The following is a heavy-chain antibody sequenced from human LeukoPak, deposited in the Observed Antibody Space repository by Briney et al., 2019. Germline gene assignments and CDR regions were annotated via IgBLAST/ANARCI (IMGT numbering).Heavy chain of an antibody. D-gene: IGHD6-13*01. CDR2: IIRDETTT. CDR3: EQKTAYDMGL. Sequence: GGALRLSCAAPGFTFSTSWMHWFLQAPGKGLVWVSYIIRDETTTNYEDSVKGRFTISRDNAKNSLYLQMNSLRVEDTAVFFCEQKTAYDMGLWGQGTTVTVSS. V-gene: IGHV3-74*01. J-gene: IGHJ6*02. CDR1: GFTFSTSW.